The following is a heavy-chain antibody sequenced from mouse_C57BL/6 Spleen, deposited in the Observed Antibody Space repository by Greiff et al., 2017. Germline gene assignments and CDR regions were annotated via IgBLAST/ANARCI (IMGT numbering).Heavy chain of an antibody. CDR2: IYPRSGNT. Sequence: QVQLQQSGAELARPGASVKLSCKASGYTFTSYGISWVKQRTGQGLEWIGEIYPRSGNTYYNEKFKGKATLTADKSSSTAYMELRSLTSEDSAVYFCARLGSNYERYAMDYWGQGTSVTVSS. CDR1: GYTFTSYG. CDR3: ARLGSNYERYAMDY. D-gene: IGHD2-5*01. J-gene: IGHJ4*01. V-gene: IGHV1-81*01.